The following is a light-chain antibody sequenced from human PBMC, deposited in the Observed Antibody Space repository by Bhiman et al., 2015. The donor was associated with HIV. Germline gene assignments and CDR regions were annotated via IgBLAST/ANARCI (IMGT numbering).Light chain of an antibody. CDR1: SSNIESHT. CDR3: ATWDSSLSAVV. Sequence: QSVLAQPPSASGTPGQQVTISCSGSSSNIESHTVNWYQQLPGTAPQLLIYKNDQRPSGVPDRFSGSTSGTSATLGITGLQTGDEADYYCATWDSSLSAVVFGGGTKLTVL. V-gene: IGLV1-44*01. J-gene: IGLJ2*01. CDR2: KND.